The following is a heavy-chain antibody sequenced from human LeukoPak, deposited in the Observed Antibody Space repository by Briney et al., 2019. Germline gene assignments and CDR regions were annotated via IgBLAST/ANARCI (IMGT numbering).Heavy chain of an antibody. J-gene: IGHJ4*02. Sequence: ASVKVSCKGSGYTLTELSIHWVRQAPGKGREWMGGFDPEDGETTYAQKFQGGVTMTEDTSKDTAYMELSSLRSEDTAVYYCATPPDFWSGYYYWGQGTLVIVSS. CDR3: ATPPDFWSGYYY. V-gene: IGHV1-24*01. D-gene: IGHD3-3*01. CDR1: GYTLTELS. CDR2: FDPEDGET.